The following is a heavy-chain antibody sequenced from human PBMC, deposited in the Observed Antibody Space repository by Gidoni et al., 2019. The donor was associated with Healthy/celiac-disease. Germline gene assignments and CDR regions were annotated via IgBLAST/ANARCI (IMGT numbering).Heavy chain of an antibody. CDR2: ISGSGGST. Sequence: EVQLLESGGGLVQPGGSLSLSCAASGFTFRRYAMSWVRQAPGKGLEWVSAISGSGGSTYYADSVKGRFTISRDNSKNTLYLQMNSLRAEDTAVYYCAKESITMIVVVPSAFDIWGQGTMVTVSS. D-gene: IGHD3-22*01. CDR1: GFTFRRYA. V-gene: IGHV3-23*01. CDR3: AKESITMIVVVPSAFDI. J-gene: IGHJ3*02.